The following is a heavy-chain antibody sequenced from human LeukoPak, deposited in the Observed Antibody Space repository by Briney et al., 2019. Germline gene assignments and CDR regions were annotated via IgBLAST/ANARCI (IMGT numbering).Heavy chain of an antibody. D-gene: IGHD2-21*02. CDR3: ARGTVVVTAIRNYMDV. Sequence: ASVKVSCKASGYTFTGYYMHWVRQAPGQGPEWMGWVNPNSGGTNYAQKFQGRVTMTRDTSISTAYMELSRLRSDDTAVYYCARGTVVVTAIRNYMDVWGKGTTVTISS. V-gene: IGHV1-2*02. CDR1: GYTFTGYY. CDR2: VNPNSGGT. J-gene: IGHJ6*03.